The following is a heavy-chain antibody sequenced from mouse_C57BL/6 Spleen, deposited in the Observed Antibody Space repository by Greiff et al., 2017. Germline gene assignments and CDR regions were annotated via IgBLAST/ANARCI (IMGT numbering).Heavy chain of an antibody. CDR2: IDPSDSYT. J-gene: IGHJ2*01. CDR3: ARSEGNLYFDY. V-gene: IGHV1-50*01. Sequence: QVHVKQSGAELVKPGASVKLSCKASGYTFTSYWMQWVKQRPGKGLEWIGEIDPSDSYTNYNQKFKGKATLTVDTSSSTAYMQLSSLTSEDSAVYYCARSEGNLYFDYWGQGTTLTVSS. CDR1: GYTFTSYW. D-gene: IGHD2-1*01.